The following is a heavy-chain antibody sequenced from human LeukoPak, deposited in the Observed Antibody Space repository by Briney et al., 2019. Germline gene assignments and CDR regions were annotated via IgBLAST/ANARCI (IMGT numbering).Heavy chain of an antibody. V-gene: IGHV1-18*01. CDR2: ISPKNGNK. D-gene: IGHD6-19*01. Sequence: VASVKVSCKASGYTFTSFCLSWVRQAPGQGLEWMGWISPKNGNKNYAQKLQGRLTMTTDTSTSIAYMELRSLTSDDTAVYYCARVGIAVSGAFDYWGQGTLVSVS. CDR1: GYTFTSFC. CDR3: ARVGIAVSGAFDY. J-gene: IGHJ4*01.